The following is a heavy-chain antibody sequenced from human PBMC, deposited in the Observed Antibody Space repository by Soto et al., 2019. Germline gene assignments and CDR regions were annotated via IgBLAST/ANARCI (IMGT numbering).Heavy chain of an antibody. CDR2: IGSSDI. J-gene: IGHJ4*02. CDR3: ARESEDLTSNFDY. V-gene: IGHV3-23*01. CDR1: GFTFRVYA. Sequence: GGSLRLSCAASGFTFRVYAMSWVRQAPGKGLEWVSTIGSSDIYYADAVKGRFTISRDNSKNTVSLQMNSLRADDTAVYYCARESEDLTSNFDYWGQGTLVTVSS.